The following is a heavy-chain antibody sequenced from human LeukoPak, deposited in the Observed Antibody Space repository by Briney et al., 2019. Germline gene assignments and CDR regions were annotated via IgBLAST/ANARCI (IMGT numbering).Heavy chain of an antibody. CDR2: ISAYNGNT. CDR3: ARDRGRYCSSTSCSNYYYYYYMDV. V-gene: IGHV1-18*01. CDR1: GYTFTSYG. Sequence: ASVKVSCKASGYTFTSYGISWVRQAPGQGLEWMGWISAYNGNTNYAQKLQGRVTMTTDTSTSTAYMELRSLRSDDTAVYYCARDRGRYCSSTSCSNYYYYYYMDVWGKGTTVTVPS. D-gene: IGHD2-2*01. J-gene: IGHJ6*03.